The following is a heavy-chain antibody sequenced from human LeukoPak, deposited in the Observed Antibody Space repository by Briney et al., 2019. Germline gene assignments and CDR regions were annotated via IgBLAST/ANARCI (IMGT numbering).Heavy chain of an antibody. CDR2: IKSKADGGTT. CDR3: TTDSFTVIEPAAKGP. V-gene: IGHV3-15*01. D-gene: IGHD2-2*01. Sequence: PGRSLRLSCAASGFTFRTYSIHWVRQAPGKGLEWVGRIKSKADGGTTDYAAPVKGRFTISRDDPKNALYLQMNGLKIEDTAMYYCTTDSFTVIEPAAKGPWGQGTLVTVSS. J-gene: IGHJ5*02. CDR1: GFTFRTYS.